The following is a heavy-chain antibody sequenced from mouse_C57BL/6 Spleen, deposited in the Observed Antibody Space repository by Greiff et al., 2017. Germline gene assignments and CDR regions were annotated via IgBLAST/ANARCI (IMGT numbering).Heavy chain of an antibody. J-gene: IGHJ2*01. CDR1: GFSLTSYG. D-gene: IGHD2-4*01. V-gene: IGHV2-2*01. CDR2: IWSGGST. CDR3: SSIYYDYDSYFDY. Sequence: VMLVESGPGLVKPSQRLSITCTVSGFSLTSYGVHWVRQSPGKGLEWLGVIWSGGSTDYNAAFISRLSISKDNSKSQVFFKMTSLHADDTAIYYCSSIYYDYDSYFDYWGQGTTLTVSS.